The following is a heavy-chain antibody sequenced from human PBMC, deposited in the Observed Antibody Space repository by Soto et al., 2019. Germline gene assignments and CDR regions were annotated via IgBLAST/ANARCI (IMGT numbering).Heavy chain of an antibody. Sequence: VPLKESGGGLVQPGQSLRLSCEVSGFTLSMYSMTWVRQAPGKGLEWVAKIPQDGSDGHYLDSVKGRFTISRDNAKNSVYLQMNSLRADDTAVYYCARDHLILPAHDFFYGSDVWGQGAKVTVSS. J-gene: IGHJ6*02. D-gene: IGHD2-21*02. CDR2: IPQDGSDG. CDR1: GFTLSMYS. CDR3: ARDHLILPAHDFFYGSDV. V-gene: IGHV3-7*03.